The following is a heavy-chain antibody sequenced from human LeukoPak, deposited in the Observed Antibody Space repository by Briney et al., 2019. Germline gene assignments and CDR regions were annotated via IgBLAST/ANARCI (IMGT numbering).Heavy chain of an antibody. Sequence: GGSPRLSCAASGFTFSNYAMSWVRQAPGKGLEWVSATIGSGYNTYYADSVKGRFAISRDSSKNTLYLQMNSLRAEDTAVYYCARADSTYYYDSSGYFDYWGQGTLVTVSS. CDR1: GFTFSNYA. V-gene: IGHV3-23*01. J-gene: IGHJ4*02. CDR2: TIGSGYNT. CDR3: ARADSTYYYDSSGYFDY. D-gene: IGHD3-22*01.